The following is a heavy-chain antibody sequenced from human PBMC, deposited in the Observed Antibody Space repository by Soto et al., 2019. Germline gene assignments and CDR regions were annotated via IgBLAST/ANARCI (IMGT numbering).Heavy chain of an antibody. CDR1: GFSLSNARMG. CDR3: ARIPLYCSSTSCYYYYYGMDV. J-gene: IGHJ6*02. D-gene: IGHD2-2*01. V-gene: IGHV2-26*01. CDR2: IFSNDEK. Sequence: QVTLKESGPVLVKPTETLTLTCTVSGFSLSNARMGVSWLRQPPGTALEWLAHIFSNDEKSYSTSLKSRLTISKDTSKSQVVLTMTNMDPVDTATYYCARIPLYCSSTSCYYYYYGMDVWGQGTTVTVSS.